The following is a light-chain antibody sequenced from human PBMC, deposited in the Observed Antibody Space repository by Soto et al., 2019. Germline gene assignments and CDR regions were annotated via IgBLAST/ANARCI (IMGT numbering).Light chain of an antibody. V-gene: IGLV2-14*01. Sequence: SVLTQPASVSGSPGQSITVSCTGTSSDVGAYDYVSWYQHHPGKAPKLIIYEVTNRPSGVSNRFSGSKSGNTASLTISGLQAEDEADYYCSSYTTSSTRVFGTGTKVTVL. CDR3: SSYTTSSTRV. J-gene: IGLJ1*01. CDR2: EVT. CDR1: SSDVGAYDY.